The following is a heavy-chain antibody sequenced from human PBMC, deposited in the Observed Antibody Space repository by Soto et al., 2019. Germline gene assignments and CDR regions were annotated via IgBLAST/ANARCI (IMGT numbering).Heavy chain of an antibody. J-gene: IGHJ6*02. V-gene: IGHV3-9*01. CDR2: ISWNSGSI. D-gene: IGHD6-19*01. Sequence: EVQLVESGGGLVQPGRSLRLSCAASGFTFDDYAMHWVRQAPGKGLEWVSGISWNSGSIGYADSVKGRFTISRDNAKNSLYLQMNSLRADDTALYYCAKDTDGGWSPSSGMDVWGQGTTVSVSS. CDR1: GFTFDDYA. CDR3: AKDTDGGWSPSSGMDV.